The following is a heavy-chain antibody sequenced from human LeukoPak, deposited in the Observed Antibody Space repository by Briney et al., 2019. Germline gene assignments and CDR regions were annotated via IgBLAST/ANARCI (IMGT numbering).Heavy chain of an antibody. CDR2: INHSGST. Sequence: PSETLSLTCAVYGGSFRGYYWSWIRQPPGKGLEWIGEINHSGSTNYNPSLKSRVTISVDTSKNQFSLKLSSVTAADTAVYYCASLLYYYGMDVWGQGTTVTVSS. CDR3: ASLLYYYGMDV. CDR1: GGSFRGYY. D-gene: IGHD2-15*01. J-gene: IGHJ6*02. V-gene: IGHV4-34*01.